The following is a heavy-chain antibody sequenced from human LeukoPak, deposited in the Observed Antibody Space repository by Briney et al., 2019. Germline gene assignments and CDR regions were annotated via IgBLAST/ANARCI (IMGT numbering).Heavy chain of an antibody. Sequence: GASVKVSCKASRYTFTGYYMHWVRQAPGQGLEWMGWINPNSGGTNYAQKFQGRVTMTRDTSISTAYMELSRLRSDDTAVYYCARRYCSSTSCYTSLFDYWGQGTLVTVSS. CDR1: RYTFTGYY. CDR3: ARRYCSSTSCYTSLFDY. CDR2: INPNSGGT. J-gene: IGHJ4*02. D-gene: IGHD2-2*02. V-gene: IGHV1-2*02.